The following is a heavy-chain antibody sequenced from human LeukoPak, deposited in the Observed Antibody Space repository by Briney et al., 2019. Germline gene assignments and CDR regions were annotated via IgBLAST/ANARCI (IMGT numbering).Heavy chain of an antibody. CDR2: ISSSGYTT. J-gene: IGHJ4*02. Sequence: GGSLRLSCAVSGFNLNDYYMSWLRQAPGKGLEWVSYISSSGYTTYYADSVKGRFTISRDSAKSSLYLQMNNLRAEDTAVYYCVRDHYDSSGHYWEYYFNYWGQGTLVTVSS. CDR3: VRDHYDSSGHYWEYYFNY. D-gene: IGHD3-22*01. CDR1: GFNLNDYY. V-gene: IGHV3-11*01.